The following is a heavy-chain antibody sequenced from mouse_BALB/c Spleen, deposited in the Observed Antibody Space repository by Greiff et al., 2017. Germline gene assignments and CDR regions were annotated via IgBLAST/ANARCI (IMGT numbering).Heavy chain of an antibody. CDR1: GYTFTSYW. CDR3: ARSEWLNFDV. J-gene: IGHJ1*01. Sequence: QVQLKESGAELARPGASVKLSCKASGYTFTSYWMQWVKQRPGQGLEWIGAIYPGDGDTRYTQKFKGKATLTADKSSSTAYMQLSSLASEDSAVYYCARSEWLNFDVWGAGTTVTVSS. D-gene: IGHD2-2*01. V-gene: IGHV1-87*01. CDR2: IYPGDGDT.